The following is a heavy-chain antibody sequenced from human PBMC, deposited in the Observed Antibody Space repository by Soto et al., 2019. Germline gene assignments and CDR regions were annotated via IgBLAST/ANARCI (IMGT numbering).Heavy chain of an antibody. D-gene: IGHD6-6*01. CDR3: ARDYSSSASFRYGMDV. J-gene: IGHJ6*02. Sequence: SETLSLTCTVSGGSISSYYWSRIRQPPGKGLEWIGYVYYTGSTNYNPSLKSRVTISVDTSKNQFSLRLSSVTAADTAVYYCARDYSSSASFRYGMDVWGQGTTVTVSS. V-gene: IGHV4-59*01. CDR2: VYYTGST. CDR1: GGSISSYY.